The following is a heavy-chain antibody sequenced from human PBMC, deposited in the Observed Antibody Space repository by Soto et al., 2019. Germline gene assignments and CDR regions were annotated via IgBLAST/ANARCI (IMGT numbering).Heavy chain of an antibody. Sequence: SETLSLTCTVSGGSISSGGYYWTWIRQHPGKGLEWIGYIYYSGSTYYNPSLKSRVTISVDTSKNQFSLKLSSVTAADTAVYYCARSAKGIAARVWFDPWGQGTLVTVSS. D-gene: IGHD6-6*01. CDR1: GGSISSGGYY. CDR2: IYYSGST. CDR3: ARSAKGIAARVWFDP. V-gene: IGHV4-31*02. J-gene: IGHJ5*02.